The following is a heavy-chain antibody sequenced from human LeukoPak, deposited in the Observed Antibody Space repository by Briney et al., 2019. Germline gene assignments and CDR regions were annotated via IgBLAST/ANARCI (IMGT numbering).Heavy chain of an antibody. V-gene: IGHV1-2*02. CDR3: ARVREQQLARGWFDP. J-gene: IGHJ5*02. CDR2: INPTSGGT. CDR1: GYTFTGYY. D-gene: IGHD6-13*01. Sequence: ASVEVSCKASGYTFTGYYMHWVRQAPGQGLEWMGWINPTSGGTNYAQKFQGRVTMTRDTSISTAYMELSRLRSDDTAVYYCARVREQQLARGWFDPWGQGTLVTVSS.